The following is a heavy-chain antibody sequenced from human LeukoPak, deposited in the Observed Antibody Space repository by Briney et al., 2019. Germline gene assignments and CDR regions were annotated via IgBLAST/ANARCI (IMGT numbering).Heavy chain of an antibody. Sequence: GGSLRLSCAASGFTFTDYYMTWIRQAPGKGLEWVSYISSSGSTIYYADSVKGRFTISRDNAKNSLYLQMNSLRAEDTAVYYCARGDFWSGFYTVDWGQGTLVTVSS. CDR2: ISSSGSTI. CDR1: GFTFTDYY. D-gene: IGHD3-3*01. V-gene: IGHV3-11*04. CDR3: ARGDFWSGFYTVD. J-gene: IGHJ4*02.